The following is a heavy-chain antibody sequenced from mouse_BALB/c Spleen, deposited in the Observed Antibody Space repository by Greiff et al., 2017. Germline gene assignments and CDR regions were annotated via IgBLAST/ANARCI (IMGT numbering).Heavy chain of an antibody. J-gene: IGHJ2*01. V-gene: IGHV1-14*01. CDR3: ASLYYGNLYYFDY. CDR1: GYTFTSYV. Sequence: EVQLQQSGPELVKPGASVKMSCKASGYTFTSYVMHWVKQKPGQGLEWIGYINPYNDGTKYNEKFKGKATLTSDKSSSTAYMELSSLTSEDSAVYYCASLYYGNLYYFDYWGQGTTLTVSS. D-gene: IGHD2-1*01. CDR2: INPYNDGT.